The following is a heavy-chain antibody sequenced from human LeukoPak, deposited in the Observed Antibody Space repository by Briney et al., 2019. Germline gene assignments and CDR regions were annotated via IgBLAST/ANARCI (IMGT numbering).Heavy chain of an antibody. CDR2: ISSSGSTI. CDR1: GFTFSDYY. D-gene: IGHD3-9*01. V-gene: IGHV3-11*01. Sequence: PGGSLRLSCVASGFTFSDYYMCWIRPAPGRGREWVSYISSSGSTIYYADSVKGRFTISRDNAKNSLYLQMNSLRAEDTAVYYCARDAEGILTGYYIVDYWGQGTLVTVSS. CDR3: ARDAEGILTGYYIVDY. J-gene: IGHJ4*02.